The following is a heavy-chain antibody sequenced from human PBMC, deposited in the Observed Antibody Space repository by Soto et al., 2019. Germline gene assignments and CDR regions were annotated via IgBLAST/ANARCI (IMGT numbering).Heavy chain of an antibody. Sequence: PGKGLEGIGSIYSSGSTDYNPSLKSRLTISVDTSKNQFSLKLSSVTAADTAVYYFFFFKPKTAYEISSRSRHSLLNRSSDL. J-gene: IGHJ2*01. CDR3: FFFKPKTAYEISSRSRHSLLNRSSDL. CDR2: IYSSGST. D-gene: IGHD3-9*01. V-gene: IGHV4-39*01.